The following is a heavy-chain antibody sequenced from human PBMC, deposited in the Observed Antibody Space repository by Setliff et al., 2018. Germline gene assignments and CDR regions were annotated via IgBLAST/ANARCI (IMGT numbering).Heavy chain of an antibody. CDR2: IYYSGST. CDR1: GGSISSSSYY. D-gene: IGHD4-17*01. CDR3: ARGLYDYGDNWFDP. J-gene: IGHJ5*02. V-gene: IGHV4-39*01. Sequence: KPSETLSLTCTVSGGSISSSSYYWGWIRQPPGKGLEWIGSIYYSGSTYYNPSLKSRVTISVDTSKNQFSLKLNSVTAADTAVYYCARGLYDYGDNWFDPWGQGTLVTVSS.